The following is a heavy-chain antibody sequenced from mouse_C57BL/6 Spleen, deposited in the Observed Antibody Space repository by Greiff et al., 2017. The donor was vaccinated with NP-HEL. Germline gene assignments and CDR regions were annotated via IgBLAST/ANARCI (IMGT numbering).Heavy chain of an antibody. Sequence: VQLKDSGAELVRPGASVKLSCTASGFNIKDDYMHWVKQRPEQGLEWIGWIDPENGDTEYASKFQGKATITADTSSNTAYLQLSSLTSEDTAVYYCTNGSSPRYWGQGTTLTVSS. CDR2: IDPENGDT. J-gene: IGHJ2*01. CDR3: TNGSSPRY. CDR1: GFNIKDDY. D-gene: IGHD1-1*01. V-gene: IGHV14-4*01.